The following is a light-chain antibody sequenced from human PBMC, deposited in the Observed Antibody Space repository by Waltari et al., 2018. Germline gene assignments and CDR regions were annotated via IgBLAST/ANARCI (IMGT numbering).Light chain of an antibody. CDR2: SNE. Sequence: QSVPTQAPSVSGTPGQRVTISCSGTNYNIGSGPVNWYQQVPGMSPKLLIYSNEQRPSGVPDRFSGSKSGTSASLAISGLQSEDEADYYCATWDGRVNGVLFGGGTKVTVL. CDR1: NYNIGSGP. J-gene: IGLJ2*01. V-gene: IGLV1-44*01. CDR3: ATWDGRVNGVL.